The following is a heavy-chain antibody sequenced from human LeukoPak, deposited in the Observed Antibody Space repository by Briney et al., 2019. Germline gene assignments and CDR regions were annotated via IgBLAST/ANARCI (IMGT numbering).Heavy chain of an antibody. CDR1: GFTFSSYG. V-gene: IGHV3-30*18. CDR2: ISYDGSNK. D-gene: IGHD5-12*01. Sequence: GGSLRLSCAASGFTFSSYGMHWVRQAPGKGLEWVAVISYDGSNKYYADSVKGRFTISRDNSKNTLYLQMNSLRAEDTAAYYCAKGGGDSGYDYYFDYWGQGTLVTVSS. CDR3: AKGGGDSGYDYYFDY. J-gene: IGHJ4*02.